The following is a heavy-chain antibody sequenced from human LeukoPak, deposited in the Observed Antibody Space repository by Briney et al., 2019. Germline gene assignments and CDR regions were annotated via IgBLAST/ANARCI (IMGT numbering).Heavy chain of an antibody. J-gene: IGHJ4*02. CDR1: GFPFSSLT. D-gene: IGHD6-19*01. Sequence: GDPLTLPCAASGFPFSSLTVKWPRHAPGRGLEGIAYIRTSSRTMYYADSVKGRFTISRDNAKNSLYLQMSSLRAEDTAVYYCARDSWGTGWYYFDYWGQGTVVSVSS. CDR2: IRTSSRTM. V-gene: IGHV3-48*01. CDR3: ARDSWGTGWYYFDY.